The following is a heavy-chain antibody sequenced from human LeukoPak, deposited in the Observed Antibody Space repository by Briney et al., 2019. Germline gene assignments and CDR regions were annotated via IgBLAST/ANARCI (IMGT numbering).Heavy chain of an antibody. CDR3: ARGFGEVIRRDLYYNGMDV. D-gene: IGHD3-3*01. J-gene: IGHJ6*02. Sequence: PSETLSLTCTVAGGSISGYYWSWIRQPPGKGLEWIGYMHHSGSTNYNLSLKSRVTISVDTSKNQFSLRLSSVTAADTAVYYCARGFGEVIRRDLYYNGMDVWGQGTTVTVSS. CDR2: MHHSGST. V-gene: IGHV4-59*01. CDR1: GGSISGYY.